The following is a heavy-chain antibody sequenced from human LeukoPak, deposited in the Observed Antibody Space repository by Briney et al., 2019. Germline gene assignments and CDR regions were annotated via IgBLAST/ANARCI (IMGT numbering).Heavy chain of an antibody. J-gene: IGHJ4*02. CDR3: VKDGDDSGWYYFDY. CDR1: GFTFSSYA. CDR2: ISYDGRNK. V-gene: IGHV3-30*04. Sequence: GRSLRLSCAASGFTFSSYAIHWVRQAPGKGLEWVAVISYDGRNKYYADSVKGRFTISRDSSQNTLSLQMNSLRAEDTAVYYCVKDGDDSGWYYFDYWGQGTLVPVSS. D-gene: IGHD6-19*01.